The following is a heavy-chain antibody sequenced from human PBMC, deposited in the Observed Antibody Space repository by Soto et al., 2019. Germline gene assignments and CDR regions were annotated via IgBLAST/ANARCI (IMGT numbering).Heavy chain of an antibody. V-gene: IGHV1-3*01. CDR3: ARDFEQWLVREDACDI. CDR2: INAGNGNT. D-gene: IGHD6-19*01. J-gene: IGHJ3*02. CDR1: GYTFTSYA. Sequence: ASVKVSCKASGYTFTSYAMHWVRQAPGQRLEWMGWINAGNGNTKYSQKFQGRVTITRDTSASTAYMELSSLRSEDTAVYYCARDFEQWLVREDACDIWGQGALVTVS.